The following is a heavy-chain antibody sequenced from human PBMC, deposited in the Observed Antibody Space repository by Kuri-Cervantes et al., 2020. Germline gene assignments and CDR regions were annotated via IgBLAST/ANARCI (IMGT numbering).Heavy chain of an antibody. CDR2: IYTSGST. CDR1: GGSIGSGSYY. CDR3: ARGANGYNQRIAKYYFDY. J-gene: IGHJ4*02. Sequence: SKTLSLTCTVSGGSIGSGSYYWSWIRQPAGKGLEWIGRIYTSGSTNYNPSLKSRVTISVDTSKNQFSLKLSSVAAADTAVYYCARGANGYNQRIAKYYFDYWGQGPLVTVSS. D-gene: IGHD5-24*01. V-gene: IGHV4-61*02.